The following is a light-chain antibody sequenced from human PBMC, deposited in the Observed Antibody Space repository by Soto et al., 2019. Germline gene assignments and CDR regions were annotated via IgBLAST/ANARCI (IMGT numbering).Light chain of an antibody. CDR2: SAS. V-gene: IGKV1-39*01. Sequence: DIQMTQSPSSLSASVGARVTITCRARQGVSAYLLWYQQTQGRAPKLLIYSASNLVSGVPSRFSGSGSGTNFTLTIISLQPEDFATYYCQQRYRTPHTFGQGTKLETK. CDR3: QQRYRTPHT. J-gene: IGKJ2*01. CDR1: QGVSAY.